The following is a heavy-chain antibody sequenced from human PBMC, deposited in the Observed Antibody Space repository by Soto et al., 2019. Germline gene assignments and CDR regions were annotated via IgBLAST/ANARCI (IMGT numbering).Heavy chain of an antibody. CDR3: ARDHGSYPNT. J-gene: IGHJ1*01. Sequence: SETLSLTCTVSGDSISGSPYHWGWIRQPPGKGLEWIGYVYYSGAADYNPSLKPRVTISIATSKTQFSLRLASATAADTGVYYCARDHGSYPNTWGQGILVTVSS. V-gene: IGHV4-61*01. D-gene: IGHD3-16*02. CDR1: GDSISGSPYH. CDR2: VYYSGAA.